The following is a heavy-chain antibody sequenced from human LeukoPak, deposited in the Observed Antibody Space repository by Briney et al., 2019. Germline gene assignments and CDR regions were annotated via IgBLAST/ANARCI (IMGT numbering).Heavy chain of an antibody. CDR3: AKGTSLINILTGYFYYFDY. J-gene: IGHJ4*02. CDR1: GFTFSSYA. D-gene: IGHD3-9*01. V-gene: IGHV3-23*01. Sequence: PSGGSLRLSCAASGFTFSSYAMSWVRQAPGKGLEWVSAISGSGGSTYYADSVKGRFTISRDNSKNTLYLQMNSLRAEDTAVYYRAKGTSLINILTGYFYYFDYWGQGTLVTVSS. CDR2: ISGSGGST.